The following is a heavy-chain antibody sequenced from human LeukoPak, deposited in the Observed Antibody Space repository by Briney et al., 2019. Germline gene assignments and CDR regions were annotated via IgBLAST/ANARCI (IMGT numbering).Heavy chain of an antibody. D-gene: IGHD2-15*01. CDR2: VSSTSSFI. V-gene: IGHV3-21*01. J-gene: IGHJ2*01. CDR3: ARDYFSRAALLGYFDL. Sequence: GGSLRLSCTTSGFAFGDSAMSWVRQAPGKGLEWVSCVSSTSSFIYYADSVKGRFTISRDNAKNSLYLQMNSLRAEDTAVYYCARDYFSRAALLGYFDLWGRGTLVTVSS. CDR1: GFAFGDSA.